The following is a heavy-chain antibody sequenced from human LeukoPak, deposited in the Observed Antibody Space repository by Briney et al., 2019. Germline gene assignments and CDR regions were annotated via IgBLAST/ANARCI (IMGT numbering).Heavy chain of an antibody. Sequence: GGSLRLSCAASGFTFSSYAMSWVRQAPGKGLEWVSYISSSGSTMYYADSVKGRFTISRDNAKNSLYLQMNSLRAEGTALYYCAKDERSGSPYAFDIWGQGTMVTVSS. CDR1: GFTFSSYA. CDR2: ISSSGSTM. J-gene: IGHJ3*02. V-gene: IGHV3-48*04. D-gene: IGHD1-26*01. CDR3: AKDERSGSPYAFDI.